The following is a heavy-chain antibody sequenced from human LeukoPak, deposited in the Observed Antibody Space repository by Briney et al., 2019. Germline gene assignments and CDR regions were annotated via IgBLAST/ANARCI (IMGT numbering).Heavy chain of an antibody. V-gene: IGHV1-8*02. CDR1: GYTFTSYG. Sequence: ASVKVSCKASGYTFTSYGISWVRQAPGQGLEWMGWMNPNSGNTGYAQKFQGRVTMTRNTSISTAYMELSSLRSEDTAVYYCARVTRAGSYPLYYWGQGTLVTVSS. CDR2: MNPNSGNT. D-gene: IGHD1-26*01. CDR3: ARVTRAGSYPLYY. J-gene: IGHJ4*02.